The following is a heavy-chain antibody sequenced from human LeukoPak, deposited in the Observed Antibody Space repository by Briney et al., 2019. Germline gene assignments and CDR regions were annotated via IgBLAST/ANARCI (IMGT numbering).Heavy chain of an antibody. V-gene: IGHV1-24*01. J-gene: IGHJ4*02. CDR2: FDPEDGET. CDR3: ATVAPEDYYFDY. CDR1: GFHLHELF. Sequence: AASVKVLFKVFGFHLHELFMHWVRPAPGKGLGGMGGFDPEDGETIYAQKFQGRVAMTEDTSTDTAYMELSSLRSEDTAVYYCATVAPEDYYFDYWGQGTLVTVSS. D-gene: IGHD3/OR15-3a*01.